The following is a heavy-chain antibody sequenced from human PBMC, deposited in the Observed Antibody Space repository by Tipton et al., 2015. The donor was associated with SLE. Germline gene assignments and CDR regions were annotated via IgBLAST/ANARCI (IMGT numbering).Heavy chain of an antibody. V-gene: IGHV3-21*01. Sequence: SLRLSCAASGFTFSSYSMNWVRQAPGKGLEWVSSISSSSSYIYYADSVKGRFTISRDNAKNTLYLQMGSLRAEDMAVYYCARDVDVGEVDYWGQGTLVTVSS. CDR3: ARDVDVGEVDY. CDR1: GFTFSSYS. CDR2: ISSSSSYI. D-gene: IGHD5-12*01. J-gene: IGHJ4*02.